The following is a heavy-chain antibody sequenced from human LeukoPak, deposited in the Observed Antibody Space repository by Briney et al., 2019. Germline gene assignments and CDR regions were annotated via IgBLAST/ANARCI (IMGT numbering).Heavy chain of an antibody. CDR2: ISYDGSNK. CDR3: AKDRLYYYDSSGYYYYYYGMDV. Sequence: GGSLRLSCAASGFTFSSYAMHWVRQAPGKGLEWVAVISYDGSNKYYADSVKGRFTISRDNSKNTLYLQMNSLRAEDTAVYYCAKDRLYYYDSSGYYYYYYGMDVWGQGTTVTVSS. V-gene: IGHV3-30-3*01. D-gene: IGHD3-22*01. J-gene: IGHJ6*02. CDR1: GFTFSSYA.